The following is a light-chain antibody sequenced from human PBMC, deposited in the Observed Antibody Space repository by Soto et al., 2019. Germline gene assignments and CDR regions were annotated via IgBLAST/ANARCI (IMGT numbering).Light chain of an antibody. V-gene: IGLV2-14*01. CDR2: EVS. Sequence: QSALTQPASVSGSPGQSITISCTGTSSDVGGYNYVSWYQQHPGKAPKLMIYEVSNRPSGVSNRFSGSKSGNPASLTFSGLQAEDQADYYCSSYTTSSTRVLGGGTKRTVL. CDR1: SSDVGGYNY. J-gene: IGLJ2*01. CDR3: SSYTTSSTRV.